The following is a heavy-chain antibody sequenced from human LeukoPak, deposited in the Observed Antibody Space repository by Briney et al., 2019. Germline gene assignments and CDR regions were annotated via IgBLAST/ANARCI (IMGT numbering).Heavy chain of an antibody. CDR3: ARDSADYRYNYYYMDV. J-gene: IGHJ6*03. V-gene: IGHV3-21*01. CDR2: ISSSSSYI. D-gene: IGHD3-16*02. Sequence: GGSLRLSCAASGFTFSSYGMSWVRQAPGKGLEWVSSISSSSSYIYYADSVKGRFTISRDNAKNSLYLQMNSLRAEDTAVYYCARDSADYRYNYYYMDVWGKGTTVTVSS. CDR1: GFTFSSYG.